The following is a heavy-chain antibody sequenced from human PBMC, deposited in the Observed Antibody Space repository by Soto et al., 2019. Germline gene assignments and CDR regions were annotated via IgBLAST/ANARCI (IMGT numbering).Heavy chain of an antibody. Sequence: EVQLVESGGGLVKPGGSLRLSCAASGFTFSSYSMNWVRQAPGKGLEWVSSISSSSSYIYYADSVKGRFTISRDNAKNSLYLQMNSLRAEDTAVYYCARELRSLRYFDGLSLGGWGQGTLVTVSS. J-gene: IGHJ4*02. CDR3: ARELRSLRYFDGLSLGG. CDR1: GFTFSSYS. V-gene: IGHV3-21*01. CDR2: ISSSSSYI. D-gene: IGHD3-9*01.